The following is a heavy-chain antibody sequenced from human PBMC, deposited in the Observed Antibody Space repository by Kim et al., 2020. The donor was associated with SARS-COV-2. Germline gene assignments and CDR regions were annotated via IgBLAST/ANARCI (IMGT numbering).Heavy chain of an antibody. J-gene: IGHJ4*01. V-gene: IGHV4-34*01. Sequence: SETLSLTCDVDGGPFTDYYWGWVRQSPGKRLEWIGEVNHSGINNYNPSLKSRATISLDTSKKLFSLSLSSVTAGDTAIYYCVRRPPSRAFDYWGQGSQVSVAS. CDR2: VNHSGIN. CDR1: GGPFTDYY. CDR3: VRRPPSRAFDY.